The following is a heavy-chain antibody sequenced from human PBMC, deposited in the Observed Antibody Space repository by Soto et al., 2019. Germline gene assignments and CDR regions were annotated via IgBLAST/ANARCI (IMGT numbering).Heavy chain of an antibody. J-gene: IGHJ4*02. V-gene: IGHV3-30*03. D-gene: IGHD2-8*02. CDR2: ISYEAKSK. CDR1: GFTFNTYG. CDR3: ARGLLAAGPFDS. Sequence: GRSLRLSCAASGFTFNTYGMQWVRQAPGKGLEWVAVISYEAKSKLYGDSVRGRFTISRDNSKNTLFLQMDSLRPEDTALYYCARGLLAAGPFDSWGQGTLVTVSS.